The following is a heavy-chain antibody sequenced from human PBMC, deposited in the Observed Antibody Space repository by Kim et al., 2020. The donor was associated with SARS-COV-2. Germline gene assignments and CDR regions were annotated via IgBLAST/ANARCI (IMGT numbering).Heavy chain of an antibody. CDR3: ARDLYYGSGSYSH. D-gene: IGHD3-10*01. V-gene: IGHV3-53*01. J-gene: IGHJ4*02. Sequence: YAVSVKVRFTISRDNSKTTLYLQMNSLRAEDTAGYYCARDLYYGSGSYSHWGQGTLVSVSS.